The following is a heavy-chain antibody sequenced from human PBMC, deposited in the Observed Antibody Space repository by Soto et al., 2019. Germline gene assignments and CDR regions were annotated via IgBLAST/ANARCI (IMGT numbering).Heavy chain of an antibody. Sequence: PGGSLRLSCAASGFTFDDYAMHWVRQAPGKGLEWVSGISWNSGSIGYADSVKGRFTISRDNAKNSLYLQMNSLRAEDTALYYCAKDIVGGSGWYFDAFDIWGQGTMVTVS. D-gene: IGHD6-19*01. V-gene: IGHV3-9*01. CDR3: AKDIVGGSGWYFDAFDI. CDR1: GFTFDDYA. CDR2: ISWNSGSI. J-gene: IGHJ3*02.